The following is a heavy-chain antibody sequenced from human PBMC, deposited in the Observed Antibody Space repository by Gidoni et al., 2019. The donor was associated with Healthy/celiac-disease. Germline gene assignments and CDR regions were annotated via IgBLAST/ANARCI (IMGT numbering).Heavy chain of an antibody. CDR1: GYTLTEFS. D-gene: IGHD3-10*01. J-gene: IGHJ5*02. CDR3: ATSPPSYYYGSGSYGFRGWFDP. CDR2: FDPEDGET. V-gene: IGHV1-24*01. Sequence: QVQLVQSGAEVKQPGASVKVSCKVSGYTLTEFSMHWVRQAPGKGLEWMGGFDPEDGETIYAQKFQGRVTMTEDTSTDTAYMELSSLRSEDTAVYYCATSPPSYYYGSGSYGFRGWFDPWGQGTLVTVSS.